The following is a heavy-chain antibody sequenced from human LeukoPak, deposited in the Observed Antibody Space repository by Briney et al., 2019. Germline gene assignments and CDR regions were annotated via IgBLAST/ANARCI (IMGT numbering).Heavy chain of an antibody. D-gene: IGHD4-17*01. CDR2: ISGDGGGT. CDR1: GFTFDDYA. CDR3: VKGDSGDYAGLSSDY. J-gene: IGHJ4*02. Sequence: GGSLRLSCAASGFTFDDYAMHWVRQTPGKGLEWVSLISGDGGGTHYADSVKGRFTISRDNSKNSLYLQMNSLRTEDTALYYCVKGDSGDYAGLSSDYRGQGTLVTVSS. V-gene: IGHV3-43*02.